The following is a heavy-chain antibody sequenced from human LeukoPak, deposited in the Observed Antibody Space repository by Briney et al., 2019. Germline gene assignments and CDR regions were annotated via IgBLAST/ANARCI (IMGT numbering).Heavy chain of an antibody. CDR1: GFTFSDYY. J-gene: IGHJ4*02. CDR3: ARADYGSSGPIL. D-gene: IGHD3-22*01. Sequence: GGSLRLSCAASGFTFSDYYMNWIRQAPGKGLEWVSYISGSGSSIYYADSVKGRFTISRDNAKNSLYLQMNSLRAEDTAVYYCARADYGSSGPILWSQGTLVTVSS. V-gene: IGHV3-11*01. CDR2: ISGSGSSI.